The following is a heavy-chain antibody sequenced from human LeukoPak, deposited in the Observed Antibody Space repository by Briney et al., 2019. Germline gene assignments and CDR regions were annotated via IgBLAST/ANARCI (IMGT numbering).Heavy chain of an antibody. CDR2: ISSSSGYI. CDR3: AKERYYDSSAYYSTY. V-gene: IGHV3-21*01. J-gene: IGHJ4*02. Sequence: GGSLRLSCAASGFTSSIYNMNWVRQAPGKGLEWVSSISSSSGYIYYADSVKGRFTISRDNAKNSLYLQMNSLRAEDTAVYYCAKERYYDSSAYYSTYWGRGTLVTVSS. D-gene: IGHD3-22*01. CDR1: GFTSSIYN.